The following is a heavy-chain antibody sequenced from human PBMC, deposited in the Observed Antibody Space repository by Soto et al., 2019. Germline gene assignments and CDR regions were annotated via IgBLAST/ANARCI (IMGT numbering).Heavy chain of an antibody. CDR1: GYTFTSYY. CDR2: INPSGGST. Sequence: GASVEVSCRASGYTFTSYYMHWVQQAPGQGLEWMGIINPSGGSTSYAQKFQGRVTMTRDTSTSTVYMELSSLRSEDTAVYYCASPHGGLLWFGDHKYYYGMDVWGQGTTVTVSS. V-gene: IGHV1-46*03. J-gene: IGHJ6*02. CDR3: ASPHGGLLWFGDHKYYYGMDV. D-gene: IGHD3-10*01.